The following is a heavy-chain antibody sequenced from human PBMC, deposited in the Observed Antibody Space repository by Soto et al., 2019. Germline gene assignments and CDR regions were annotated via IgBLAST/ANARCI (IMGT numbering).Heavy chain of an antibody. J-gene: IGHJ6*02. D-gene: IGHD3-10*01. CDR2: IIPIFGPT. CDR3: ARILNEFLGGISPYYCNGLDV. CDR1: GGTFTSYT. V-gene: IGHV1-69*01. Sequence: QEQLVQSGAEVRRPGSSVKVSCKAPGGTFTSYTLSWVRQAPGQGLEWVGGIIPIFGPTNSAQKFQGRVTITADESTSTAYMELSSLGSEDTAVYYCARILNEFLGGISPYYCNGLDVWGQGTTVTVSS.